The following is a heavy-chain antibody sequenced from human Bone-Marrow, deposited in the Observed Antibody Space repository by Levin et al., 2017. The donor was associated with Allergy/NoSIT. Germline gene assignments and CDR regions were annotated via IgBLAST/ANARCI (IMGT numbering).Heavy chain of an antibody. Sequence: GSLRLSCAVYGGSFSGYYWSWVRQPPGKGLEWIGEINHRGTTNYNPSLKSRVTISVDTSKNQFSLKLYSVTAADTAMYYCAKVPPARYCSGTTCYTTGRYYFDYWGQGTLVTVSS. J-gene: IGHJ4*02. D-gene: IGHD2-2*02. CDR3: AKVPPARYCSGTTCYTTGRYYFDY. CDR2: INHRGTT. CDR1: GGSFSGYY. V-gene: IGHV4-34*01.